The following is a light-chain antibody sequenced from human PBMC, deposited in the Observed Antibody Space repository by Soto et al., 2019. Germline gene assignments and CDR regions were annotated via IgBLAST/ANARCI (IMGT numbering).Light chain of an antibody. V-gene: IGKV1-33*01. Sequence: DIQMTQSPSSLSASVGDIVTITCQASQDISNYLNWYQQKPGKAPKLLIYDASNLETGVPSRFSGSGSGTAFTFTISSLQPEDIATYYCQQYDNLPLTFGGGTKVEIK. J-gene: IGKJ4*01. CDR2: DAS. CDR1: QDISNY. CDR3: QQYDNLPLT.